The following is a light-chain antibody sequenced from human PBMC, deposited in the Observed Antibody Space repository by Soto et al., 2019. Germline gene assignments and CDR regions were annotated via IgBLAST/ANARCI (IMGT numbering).Light chain of an antibody. CDR1: PSVPNY. J-gene: IGKJ5*01. CDR3: QQRNIWPPVT. Sequence: EIVLTQSPATLSLSPGERAILSCRASPSVPNYLAWYQQKPGQAPRLLIYGAFNRATGIPARFSGSGSGADFTLTISSLEPEDFAVYYCQQRNIWPPVTFGQGTRLEIK. CDR2: GAF. V-gene: IGKV3-11*01.